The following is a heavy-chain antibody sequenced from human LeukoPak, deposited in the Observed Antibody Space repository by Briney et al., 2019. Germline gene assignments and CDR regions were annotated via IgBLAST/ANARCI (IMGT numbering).Heavy chain of an antibody. D-gene: IGHD3-16*01. CDR2: IPASGPKT. CDR3: VKEASKTFGIYTADY. V-gene: IGHV3-23*01. CDR1: GFTFSSSA. J-gene: IGHJ4*02. Sequence: GGSLRLSCAASGFTFSSSAMGWVRRAPQKGLEWVSAIPASGPKTYYTGSVRGRFTISGDNSKNTVYLQMQSLRAEDTAVYYCVKEASKTFGIYTADYWGQGTLVTVSS.